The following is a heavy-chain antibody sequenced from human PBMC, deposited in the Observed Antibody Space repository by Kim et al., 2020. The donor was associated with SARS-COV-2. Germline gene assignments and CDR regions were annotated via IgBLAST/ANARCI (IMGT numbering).Heavy chain of an antibody. J-gene: IGHJ6*02. V-gene: IGHV3-23*01. D-gene: IGHD3-9*01. CDR3: AKDLNDILSGYYPNYYYYYGMDV. CDR2: ISGSGGNT. CDR1: GFTFRSYA. Sequence: GGSLRLSCAASGFTFRSYAMNWVRQAPGKGLEWVSTISGSGGNTYYADSVRGRFTISRDNSKNTLYLQMNSLRAEDTAVYYCAKDLNDILSGYYPNYYYYYGMDVWGQGTTVTVSS.